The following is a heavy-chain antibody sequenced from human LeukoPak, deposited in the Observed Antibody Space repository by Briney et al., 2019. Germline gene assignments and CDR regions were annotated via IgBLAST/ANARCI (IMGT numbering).Heavy chain of an antibody. CDR3: ARGLPDYYGSGSYYPYFDY. CDR2: IYYSGST. D-gene: IGHD3-10*01. Sequence: SQTLSLTRTVSGGSISSGDYYWSWIRQPPGKGLEWIGYIYYSGSTYYNPSLKSRVTISVDTSKNQFSLKLSSVTAADTAVYYCARGLPDYYGSGSYYPYFDYWGQGTLVTVSS. V-gene: IGHV4-30-4*01. CDR1: GGSISSGDYY. J-gene: IGHJ4*02.